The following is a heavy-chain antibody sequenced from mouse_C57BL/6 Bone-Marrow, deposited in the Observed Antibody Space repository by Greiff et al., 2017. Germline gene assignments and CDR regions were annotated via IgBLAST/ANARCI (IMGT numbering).Heavy chain of an antibody. V-gene: IGHV2-3*01. Sequence: VMLVESGPGLVAPSQSLSITCSVSGFSLTSYGVSWVRQPPGKGLEWLGVIWGDGSTNYHSALISRLSISKDNSKSQVFIKLNSQQTDDTATSSCARRSMDYWGQGTTVTVSS. CDR2: IWGDGST. CDR3: ARRSMDY. J-gene: IGHJ4*01. CDR1: GFSLTSYG.